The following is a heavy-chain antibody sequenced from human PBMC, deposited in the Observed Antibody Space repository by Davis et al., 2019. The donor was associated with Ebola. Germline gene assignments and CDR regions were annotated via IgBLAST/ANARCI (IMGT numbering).Heavy chain of an antibody. Sequence: SPKIPCAAPGFTFRDYYMSWIRQAPGQGLEWVSYISSSSSYIYYADSVKGRFTISRDNAKNSLYLQMNSLRAEDTAVYYCAISGWDDVLSLDGMDVWGKGTTVTVSS. D-gene: IGHD6-19*01. V-gene: IGHV3-11*06. CDR3: AISGWDDVLSLDGMDV. CDR2: ISSSSSYI. J-gene: IGHJ6*04. CDR1: GFTFRDYY.